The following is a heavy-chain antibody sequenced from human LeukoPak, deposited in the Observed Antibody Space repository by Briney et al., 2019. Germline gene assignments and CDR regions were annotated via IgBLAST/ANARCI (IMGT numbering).Heavy chain of an antibody. CDR1: GLTFSSYA. CDR2: ISGSGGNT. V-gene: IGHV3-23*01. Sequence: GGSVRVSCAASGLTFSSYAMSWVGQAPGKGREWVSAISGSGGNTYYADCVKGRFTISRDNSKNTLYLQMNRLRAEDTAVYYCAKERFPTRDYFDYWGQGTLVTVSS. J-gene: IGHJ4*02. D-gene: IGHD3-3*01. CDR3: AKERFPTRDYFDY.